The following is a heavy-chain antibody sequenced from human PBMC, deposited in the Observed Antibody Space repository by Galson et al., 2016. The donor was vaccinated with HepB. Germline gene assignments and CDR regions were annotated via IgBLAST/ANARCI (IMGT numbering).Heavy chain of an antibody. CDR1: GFSFSSYT. CDR2: ISSNGGNI. D-gene: IGHD3-10*01. V-gene: IGHV3-64D*06. Sequence: SLRLSCAASGFSFSSYTMDWVRRAPGKGLEYVSGISSNGGNIYHADFVKGRFTISRDNSKNTLYLQMSSLRAEDTAVYYCVKEKRSLGPRGGFEYWGQGTLVTVSS. J-gene: IGHJ4*02. CDR3: VKEKRSLGPRGGFEY.